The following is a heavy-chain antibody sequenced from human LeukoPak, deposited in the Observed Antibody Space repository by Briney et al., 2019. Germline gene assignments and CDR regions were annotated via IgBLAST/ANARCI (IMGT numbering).Heavy chain of an antibody. J-gene: IGHJ4*02. D-gene: IGHD3-16*01. V-gene: IGHV3-72*01. Sequence: GGSLRLSCAGSVFSFSDHFMDWVRQAPGKGLEWVGRARNKANSYSTEYAASVKDRFTISRDDAKNSLYLHMNSLQTEDMGVYYCTRAFWGNVDYCGQGSLVTVSS. CDR2: ARNKANSYST. CDR1: VFSFSDHF. CDR3: TRAFWGNVDY.